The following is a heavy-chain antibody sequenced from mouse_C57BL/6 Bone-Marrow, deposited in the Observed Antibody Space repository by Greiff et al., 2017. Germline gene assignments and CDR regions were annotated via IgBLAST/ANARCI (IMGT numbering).Heavy chain of an antibody. D-gene: IGHD2-4*01. J-gene: IGHJ1*03. CDR3: ARNDYDGDWYFDV. V-gene: IGHV2-9-1*01. Sequence: VKLVESGPGLVAPSPSLSITCTVSGFSLTSYAISWVRQPPGKGLEWLGVIWTGGGTNYNSALKSRLSINKDNSKNQVFLKMKSLQTDDTARYYCARNDYDGDWYFDVWGTGTTVTVSS. CDR1: GFSLTSYA. CDR2: IWTGGGT.